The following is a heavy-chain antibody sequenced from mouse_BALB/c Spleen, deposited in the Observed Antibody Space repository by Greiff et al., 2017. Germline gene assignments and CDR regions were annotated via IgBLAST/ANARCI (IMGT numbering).Heavy chain of an antibody. V-gene: IGHV14-1*02. CDR3: ARSEYGNTGDY. D-gene: IGHD2-10*02. CDR2: IDPENGNT. CDR1: GFNIKDYY. J-gene: IGHJ2*01. Sequence: DVQLQESGAELVRPGALVKLSCKASGFNIKDYYMHWVKQRPEQGLEWIGWIDPENGNTIYDPKFQGKASITADTSSNTAYLQLSSLTSEDTAVYYCARSEYGNTGDYWGQGTTLTVSS.